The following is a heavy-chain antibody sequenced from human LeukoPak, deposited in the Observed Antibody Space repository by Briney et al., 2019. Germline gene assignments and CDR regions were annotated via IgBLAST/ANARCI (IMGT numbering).Heavy chain of an antibody. J-gene: IGHJ4*02. CDR1: GFTFSYAW. CDR2: ITSSSYT. Sequence: PGGSLRLSCAASGFTFSYAWMSWVRQAPGKGLEWVSYITSSSYTNYADSVKGRFTISRDNAKNSLYLQMNSLRPEDTAVYYCARDAGGYYPDYWGQGTLVTVSS. V-gene: IGHV3-11*06. CDR3: ARDAGGYYPDY. D-gene: IGHD3-22*01.